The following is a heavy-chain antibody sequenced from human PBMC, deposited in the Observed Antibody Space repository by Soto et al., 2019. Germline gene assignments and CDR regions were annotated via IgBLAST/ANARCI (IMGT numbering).Heavy chain of an antibody. CDR1: GFSLSNHV. V-gene: IGHV3-30*03. D-gene: IGHD3-3*01. CDR2: ISYDGGNA. Sequence: GRSLRLCCAGSGFSLSNHVMHWVRQAPGKGLEWVAVISYDGGNAYYAESVKGRFTVSRDNSKNTMYIEMSSVRGDDTAVYYCARDLTVFGVLNGDSPMDVWGQGTTVTVSS. CDR3: ARDLTVFGVLNGDSPMDV. J-gene: IGHJ6*02.